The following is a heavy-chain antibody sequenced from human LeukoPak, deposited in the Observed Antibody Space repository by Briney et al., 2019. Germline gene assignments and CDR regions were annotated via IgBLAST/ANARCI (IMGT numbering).Heavy chain of an antibody. J-gene: IGHJ4*02. CDR3: ARDWYSGSGSYYYFDF. CDR2: ISSNGGST. Sequence: SGGSLRLSCAASGFTFSSYAMHWVRQAPGKGLEYVSAISSNGGSTYYANSVKGRFTISRDNSKNSVYLQMNSLRADDTAVYFCARDWYSGSGSYYYFDFWGQGTLVTVSS. V-gene: IGHV3-64*01. D-gene: IGHD3-10*01. CDR1: GFTFSSYA.